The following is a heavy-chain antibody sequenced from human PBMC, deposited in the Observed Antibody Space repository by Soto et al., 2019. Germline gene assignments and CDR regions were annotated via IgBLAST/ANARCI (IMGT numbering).Heavy chain of an antibody. V-gene: IGHV1-69*01. D-gene: IGHD3-10*01. CDR1: GGTFSSYA. J-gene: IGHJ6*02. CDR2: IIPIFGTA. Sequence: QVQLVQSGAEVKKPGSSVKVSCKASGGTFSSYAISWVRQAPGQGLEWMGGIIPIFGTANYAQKFQGRVTITADESTSTAYMELSSLRXXDTAVYYCARVFGEXXXRXXXYYYYGMDVWGQGTTVTVSS. CDR3: ARVFGEXXXRXXXYYYYGMDV.